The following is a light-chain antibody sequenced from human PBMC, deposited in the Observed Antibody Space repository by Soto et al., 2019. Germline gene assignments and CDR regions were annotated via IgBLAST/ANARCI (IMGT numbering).Light chain of an antibody. V-gene: IGLV1-44*01. Sequence: QSALTQPPSASGTPGQRVTISCSGSSSNIGSNAVNWYQQLPGTAPKLLIYINNQRPSGVPDRFSGSKSGTSASLAISGLQSEAEADYYCAAWDDSLNGVVFGGGTKLTVL. CDR3: AAWDDSLNGVV. J-gene: IGLJ2*01. CDR1: SSNIGSNA. CDR2: INN.